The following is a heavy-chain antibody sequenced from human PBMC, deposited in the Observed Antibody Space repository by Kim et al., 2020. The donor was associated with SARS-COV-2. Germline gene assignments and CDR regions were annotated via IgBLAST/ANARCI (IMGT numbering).Heavy chain of an antibody. Sequence: GRTNNTPSLKSRVTKSVDTSKNQFSLKLSSGTAADTAVYYCARGGWFGEFWGQGTLVTVSS. CDR3: ARGGWFGEF. V-gene: IGHV4-59*09. J-gene: IGHJ4*02. D-gene: IGHD3-10*01. CDR2: GRT.